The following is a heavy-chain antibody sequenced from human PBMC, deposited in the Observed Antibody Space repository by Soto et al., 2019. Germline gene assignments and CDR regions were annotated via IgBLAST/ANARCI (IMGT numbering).Heavy chain of an antibody. V-gene: IGHV1-69*13. CDR3: ASGYMVRGVIPLGY. CDR1: GGTFSSYA. J-gene: IGHJ4*02. CDR2: IIPIFGTA. D-gene: IGHD3-10*01. Sequence: GASVKVSCKASGGTFSSYAISWVRQAPGQGLEWMGGIIPIFGTANYAQKFQGRVTITADESTSTAYMELSSLRSEDTAVYYCASGYMVRGVIPLGYWGQGTLVTVSS.